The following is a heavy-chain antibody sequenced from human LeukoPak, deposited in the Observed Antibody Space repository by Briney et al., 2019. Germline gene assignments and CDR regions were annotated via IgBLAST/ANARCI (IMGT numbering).Heavy chain of an antibody. CDR2: IYTSGTT. J-gene: IGHJ4*02. Sequence: SETLSLTCTVSGGSISSYYWSWIRQPAGKGLEWIGRIYTSGTTHYNPSLKSRVTMSVDTSKNQFSLKLSSVTAADTAVYYCARDAKYYYGSRTYFFFEYWGQGTLLTVSS. D-gene: IGHD3-10*01. CDR1: GGSISSYY. CDR3: ARDAKYYYGSRTYFFFEY. V-gene: IGHV4-4*07.